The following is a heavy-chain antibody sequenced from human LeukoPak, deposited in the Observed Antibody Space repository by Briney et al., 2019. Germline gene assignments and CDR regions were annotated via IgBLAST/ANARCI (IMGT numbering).Heavy chain of an antibody. CDR3: AGSIAARPRVHLIDY. V-gene: IGHV4-34*01. CDR2: INHSGST. J-gene: IGHJ4*02. D-gene: IGHD6-6*01. CDR1: GGSFSGYY. Sequence: PWETLSLTCAVSGGSFSGYYWSWIRQPPGKGLEWVGEINHSGSTNYNPSLKSRVTISVDTSKNQFSLKLSSVTAADTAVYYCAGSIAARPRVHLIDYWGQGTLVTVST.